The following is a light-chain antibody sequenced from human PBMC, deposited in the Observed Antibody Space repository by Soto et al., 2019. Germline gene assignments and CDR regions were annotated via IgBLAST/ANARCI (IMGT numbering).Light chain of an antibody. CDR1: QSVSSSF. Sequence: EIVLTQSPGTLSLSPGERATLSCRASQSVSSSFLAWYQQKPGQAPRLLIYGASSRATGLPDRFSGGGSGAAFTLTTSTLELKDFALYYGQEYGSSPPWTFGRGTKVVIK. CDR2: GAS. V-gene: IGKV3-20*01. CDR3: QEYGSSPPWT. J-gene: IGKJ1*01.